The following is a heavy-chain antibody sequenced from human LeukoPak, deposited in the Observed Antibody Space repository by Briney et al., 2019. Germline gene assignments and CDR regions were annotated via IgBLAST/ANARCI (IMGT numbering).Heavy chain of an antibody. CDR2: IYTSGST. J-gene: IGHJ5*02. Sequence: PSETLSLTCTVSGGSINSNSYYWGWIRQPPGKGLEWIGRIYTSGSTNYNPSLKSRVTISVDTSKNQFSLKLSSVTAADTAVYYCARTAKGGHSSSWYSSEPNNWFDPWGQGTLVTVSS. CDR3: ARTAKGGHSSSWYSSEPNNWFDP. CDR1: GGSINSNSYY. D-gene: IGHD6-13*01. V-gene: IGHV4-61*02.